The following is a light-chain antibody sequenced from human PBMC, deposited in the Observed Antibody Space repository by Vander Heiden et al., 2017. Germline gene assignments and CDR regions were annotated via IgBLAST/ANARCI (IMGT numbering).Light chain of an antibody. J-gene: IGKJ4*01. CDR3: QQYNDWPLT. Sequence: EVVMTQSPATLSTSPGERATLSCRASPSVSSNLAWYQQKPGQAPRLLFYGASTRATGIPARFSGSGSATEFTLTITSLQSEDFAVYYCQQYNDWPLTFGGGTKVEIK. V-gene: IGKV3-15*01. CDR1: PSVSSN. CDR2: GAS.